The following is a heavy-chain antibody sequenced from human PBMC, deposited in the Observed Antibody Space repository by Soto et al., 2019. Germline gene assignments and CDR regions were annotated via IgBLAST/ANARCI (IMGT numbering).Heavy chain of an antibody. D-gene: IGHD3-16*01. CDR3: AISQDRGGRTTFIY. CDR1: GFTFDDNA. J-gene: IGHJ4*02. Sequence: GGSLRLSCAVSGFTFDDNAMHWVRQAPEKGLEWVSGINWKSDIGYADSVKGRFTISRDNAENSLYPQMNSLRAEDTGLYYCAISQDRGGRTTFIYWGQGTQVTVSS. CDR2: INWKSDI. V-gene: IGHV3-9*01.